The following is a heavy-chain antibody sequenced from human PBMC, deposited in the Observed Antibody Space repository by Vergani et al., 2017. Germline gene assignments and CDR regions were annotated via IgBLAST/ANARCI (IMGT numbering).Heavy chain of an antibody. CDR3: ARDCTSGGCPDNYGMDV. J-gene: IGHJ6*02. CDR1: GFTFSDFS. CDR2: IGSSGPYI. Sequence: VQLVESGGGLVKPGGSLRLSCAASGFTFSDFSMSWVRQAPGKGLEWVAFIGSSGPYINYADSVKGRFIISRDNTNNSLFLQLRSLRAEDAAVYYCARDCTSGGCPDNYGMDVWGQGATVNVSS. D-gene: IGHD2-8*01. V-gene: IGHV3-21*06.